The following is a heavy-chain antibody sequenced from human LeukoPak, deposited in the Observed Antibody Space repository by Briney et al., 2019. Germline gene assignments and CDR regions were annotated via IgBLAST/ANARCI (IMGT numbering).Heavy chain of an antibody. D-gene: IGHD3-10*01. CDR2: INHSGST. Sequence: SETLSLTCAVYGGSFSGYYWSWIGQPPGKGLEWIGEINHSGSTNYNPSLKSRVTISVDTSKNQFSLKLSSVTAADTAVYYCARVATTKWFGAGSLSGAVRSQVIPDYWGQGTLVTVSS. CDR1: GGSFSGYY. CDR3: ARVATTKWFGAGSLSGAVRSQVIPDY. J-gene: IGHJ4*02. V-gene: IGHV4-34*01.